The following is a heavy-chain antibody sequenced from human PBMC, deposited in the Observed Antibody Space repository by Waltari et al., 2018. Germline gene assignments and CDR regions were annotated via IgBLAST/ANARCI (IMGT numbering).Heavy chain of an antibody. V-gene: IGHV1-8*03. CDR2: MNPNSGNT. CDR3: ARARRAAARPGSGDNNYYYYYMDV. CDR1: GYTFTSYD. D-gene: IGHD6-6*01. J-gene: IGHJ6*03. Sequence: QVQLVQSGAEVKKPGASVKVSCKASGYTFTSYDNNWVRQATGQGLEWMGWMNPNSGNTGYAQKFQGRVTITRNTSISTAYMELSSLRSEDTAVYYCARARRAAARPGSGDNNYYYYYMDVWGKGTTVTISS.